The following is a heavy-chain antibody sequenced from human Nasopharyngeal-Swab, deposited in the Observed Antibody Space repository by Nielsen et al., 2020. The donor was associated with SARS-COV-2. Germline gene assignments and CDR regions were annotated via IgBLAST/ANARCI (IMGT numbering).Heavy chain of an antibody. CDR1: GFTFSNYA. Sequence: GGSLRLSCAASGFTFSNYAMSWVRQAPGKGLEWVSILTGSGQTTFYADSVKGRFTISRDNSKNTLYLQLNSLRADDTALYYCAKDWTYSGSSGMTRWGQGTLVTVSS. V-gene: IGHV3-23*01. CDR2: LTGSGQTT. CDR3: AKDWTYSGSSGMTR. J-gene: IGHJ4*02. D-gene: IGHD3-10*01.